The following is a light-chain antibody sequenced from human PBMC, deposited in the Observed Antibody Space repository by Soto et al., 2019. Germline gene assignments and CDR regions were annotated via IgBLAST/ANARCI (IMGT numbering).Light chain of an antibody. CDR2: GAS. CDR1: QSVCSSY. J-gene: IGKJ2*01. Sequence: EIVLTQSPGTLSLSPGERATLSCRASQSVCSSYLAWYQQKPGQAPRLLIYGASSRATGIPDSFSGSGSGTDFTLTISRLGPENVAVYYCQQYSSAPLYAFGQGTKLEIK. V-gene: IGKV3-20*01. CDR3: QQYSSAPLYA.